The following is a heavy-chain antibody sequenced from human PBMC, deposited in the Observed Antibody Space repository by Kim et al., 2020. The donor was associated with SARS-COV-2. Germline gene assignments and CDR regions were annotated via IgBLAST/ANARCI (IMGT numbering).Heavy chain of an antibody. CDR2: IKSKTDGGTT. CDR3: TTYYCSGGSCYPRYDAFDI. V-gene: IGHV3-15*01. CDR1: WFTFSNAW. Sequence: GGSLRLSCAASWFTFSNAWMSWVRQAPGKGLEWVGRIKSKTDGGTTDYAAPVKGRFTISRDDSKNTLYLQMNSLKTEDTAVYYCTTYYCSGGSCYPRYDAFDIWGQGTMVTVSS. J-gene: IGHJ3*02. D-gene: IGHD2-15*01.